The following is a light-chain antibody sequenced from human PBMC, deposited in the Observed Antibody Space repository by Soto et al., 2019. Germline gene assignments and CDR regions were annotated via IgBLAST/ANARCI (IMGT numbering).Light chain of an antibody. CDR2: EVT. V-gene: IGLV2-23*02. CDR3: CSYSASSVVI. CDR1: SSDVGSYDL. Sequence: QSVLTQPASVSGSPGQAITISCTGSSSDVGSYDLVSWHQQHPGNVPKLMIYEVTKRPSGVSNRFSASKSGNTASLTISGLQAEDEANYYCCSYSASSVVIFGGGTKLTVL. J-gene: IGLJ2*01.